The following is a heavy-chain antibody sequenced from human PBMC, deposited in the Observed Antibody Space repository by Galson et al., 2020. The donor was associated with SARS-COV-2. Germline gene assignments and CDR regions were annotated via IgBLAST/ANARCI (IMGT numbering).Heavy chain of an antibody. CDR1: GGSFSGYY. D-gene: IGHD3-22*01. CDR2: INHSGST. V-gene: IGHV4-34*01. CDR3: ARWRITMIVVAKENWYFDL. Sequence: SQASETLSLTCAVYGGSFSGYYWSWIRQPPGKGLEWIGEINHSGSTNYNPSLKSRVTISVDTSKNQFSLKLSSVTAADTAVYYCARWRITMIVVAKENWYFDLWGRGTLVTVSS. J-gene: IGHJ2*01.